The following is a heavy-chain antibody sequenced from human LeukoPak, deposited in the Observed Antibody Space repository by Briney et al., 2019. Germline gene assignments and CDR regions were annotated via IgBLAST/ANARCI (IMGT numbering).Heavy chain of an antibody. CDR1: GFTFSSYG. J-gene: IGHJ4*02. CDR2: IWYDGSNK. D-gene: IGHD3-3*01. CDR3: ASVGHDFWSGADY. Sequence: GGSLRLSCAASGFTFSSYGMHWVRQAPGKGLEWVAVIWYDGSNKYYADSVKGRFTISRDNSKNTLYLQMNSLRAEDTAAYYCASVGHDFWSGADYWGQGTLVTVSS. V-gene: IGHV3-33*01.